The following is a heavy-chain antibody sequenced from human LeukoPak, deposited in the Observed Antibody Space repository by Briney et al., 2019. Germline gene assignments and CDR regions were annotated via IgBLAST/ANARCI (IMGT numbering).Heavy chain of an antibody. CDR2: IYYSGST. CDR1: GGSVSSGSNY. J-gene: IGHJ5*02. Sequence: TETLSLACTVSGGSVSSGSNYWSWIRQPPGKRLEWIGYIYYSGSTNYKPSLNSRVTISLDTSKNQFSLNLSSVTAADTAVYYCARGQPQRYSNDSYVNWFDPWGQGTLVTVSS. D-gene: IGHD3-16*02. V-gene: IGHV4-61*01. CDR3: ARGQPQRYSNDSYVNWFDP.